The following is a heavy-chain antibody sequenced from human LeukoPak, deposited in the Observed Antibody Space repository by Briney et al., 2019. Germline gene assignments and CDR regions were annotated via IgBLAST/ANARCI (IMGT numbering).Heavy chain of an antibody. Sequence: GASVTVSCKASGYTFTSYGISWVRQAPGQGLEWMGWISTYNDNTNYAQKLQGRVTMTTDTSTSTAYMELRSLRSDDTAMYYCARGAHSSSWYEYYYYGMDVWGQGTTVTVSS. CDR1: GYTFTSYG. CDR3: ARGAHSSSWYEYYYYGMDV. J-gene: IGHJ6*02. V-gene: IGHV1-18*01. CDR2: ISTYNDNT. D-gene: IGHD6-13*01.